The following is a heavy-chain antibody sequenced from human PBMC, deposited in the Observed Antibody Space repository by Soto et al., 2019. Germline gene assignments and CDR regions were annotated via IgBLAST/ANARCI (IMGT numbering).Heavy chain of an antibody. J-gene: IGHJ3*02. CDR1: RDTFTGYY. CDR2: INPNSGGP. Sequence: QVHLVQSGAEVKKPGASVKVSCKASRDTFTGYYMHWVRQAPGQGLEWMGWINPNSGGPNYAQKFQGRVTMTRDTSIRRVYMELSRPRSEDTAVYYFASARIAGAFDIWGKGPMSTVSS. CDR3: ASARIAGAFDI. V-gene: IGHV1-2*02.